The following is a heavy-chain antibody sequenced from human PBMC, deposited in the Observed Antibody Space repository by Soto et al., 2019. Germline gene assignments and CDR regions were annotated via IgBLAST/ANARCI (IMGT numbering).Heavy chain of an antibody. V-gene: IGHV4-39*01. J-gene: IGHJ6*02. CDR1: GGSISSSSYY. D-gene: IGHD4-17*01. CDR2: IYYSGST. Sequence: QLQLQESGPGLVKPSETLSLTCTVSGGSISSSSYYWGWIRQPPGKGLEWIGSIYYSGSTYYNPSLKSRVTISVDTSKNQFSLKLSSVTAADTAVYYCARQGAATVTSGGMDVWGQGTTVTVSS. CDR3: ARQGAATVTSGGMDV.